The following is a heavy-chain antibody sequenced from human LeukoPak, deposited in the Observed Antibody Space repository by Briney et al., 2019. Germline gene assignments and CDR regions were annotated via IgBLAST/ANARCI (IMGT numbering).Heavy chain of an antibody. CDR2: ISSSSSTI. Sequence: GGSLRLSCAASGFTFSSYGMNWVRQAPGKGLEWVSYISSSSSTIYYADSVKGRFTISRDNAKNSLYLQMNSLRAEDTAVYYCARETYDYVWGSYLVDYWGQGTLVTVSS. D-gene: IGHD3-16*02. J-gene: IGHJ4*02. CDR3: ARETYDYVWGSYLVDY. CDR1: GFTFSSYG. V-gene: IGHV3-48*04.